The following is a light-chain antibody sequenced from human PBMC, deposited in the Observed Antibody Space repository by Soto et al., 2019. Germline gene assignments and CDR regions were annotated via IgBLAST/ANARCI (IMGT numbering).Light chain of an antibody. CDR1: QSVITY. Sequence: DIQMTQSPSSLSASVGDRVTITCRASQSVITYLNWYQHKPGKVPKLLLCSASVLQSGVPSRFSGSGSDSDFTLTISSLQPEYFETYHCQQGYSGRTFGQGTKLEIK. J-gene: IGKJ2*01. CDR2: SAS. V-gene: IGKV1-39*01. CDR3: QQGYSGRT.